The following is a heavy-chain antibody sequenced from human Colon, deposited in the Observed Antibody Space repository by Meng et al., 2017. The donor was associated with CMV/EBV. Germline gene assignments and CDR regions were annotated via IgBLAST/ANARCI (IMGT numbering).Heavy chain of an antibody. CDR2: ISDSSSNT. CDR3: AKDEGWDSSGYLRFYIDH. Sequence: GESLKISCAASVFAFNIYAMSWVRQAPGKGLEWVSGISDSSSNTYYADSVKGRFTISRDNSRNTLHLQMDSLRAEDTTVYYCAKDEGWDSSGYLRFYIDHWGQGSLVTVSS. D-gene: IGHD3-22*01. V-gene: IGHV3-23*01. J-gene: IGHJ4*02. CDR1: VFAFNIYA.